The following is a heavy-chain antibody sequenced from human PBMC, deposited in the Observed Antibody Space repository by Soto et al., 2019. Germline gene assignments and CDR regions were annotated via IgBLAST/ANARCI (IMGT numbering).Heavy chain of an antibody. D-gene: IGHD2-21*02. CDR3: ARVGCGGDCSILDY. V-gene: IGHV3-74*01. CDR1: GFTFSSYW. J-gene: IGHJ4*02. Sequence: EVQLVESGGGLVQPGGSLRLSCAASGFTFSSYWMHWVRQAPGKGVVWVSRINSDGSSTSYADSVKGRFTISRDNAKNTLYLQMNSLRAEDTAVYYCARVGCGGDCSILDYWGQGTLVTVSS. CDR2: INSDGSST.